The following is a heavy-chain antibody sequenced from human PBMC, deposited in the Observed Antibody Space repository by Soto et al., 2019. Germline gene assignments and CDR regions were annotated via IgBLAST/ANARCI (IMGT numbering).Heavy chain of an antibody. J-gene: IGHJ4*02. CDR2: VNPSGGHT. V-gene: IGHV1-46*01. D-gene: IGHD2-21*02. CDR1: GDTFTDYY. CDR3: ARGGHVVVVTAALDY. Sequence: QVQLMQSGAEVKKPGASVKVSCKASGDTFTDYYIHWVRQARGQGLEWMGTVNPSGGHTTYAQHYLGRVTMTLDTYPSALYMELTSLTSDDTAVYYCARGGHVVVVTAALDYWGQGTLVTVSS.